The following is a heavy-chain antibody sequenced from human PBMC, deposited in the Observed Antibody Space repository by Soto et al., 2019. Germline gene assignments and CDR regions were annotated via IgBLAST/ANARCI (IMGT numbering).Heavy chain of an antibody. CDR3: ARRYYDFWSGPRNWYFDL. CDR2: ISSSGSTI. V-gene: IGHV3-11*01. CDR1: GFTFSDYS. J-gene: IGHJ2*01. Sequence: QVQLVESGGGLVKPGGSLRLSCAASGFTFSDYSMSWIRQAPGKGLEWVSYISSSGSTIYYADSVKGRFTISRDNAKNSLYLQMNSLRAEDTAVYYCARRYYDFWSGPRNWYFDLWGRGTLVTVSS. D-gene: IGHD3-3*01.